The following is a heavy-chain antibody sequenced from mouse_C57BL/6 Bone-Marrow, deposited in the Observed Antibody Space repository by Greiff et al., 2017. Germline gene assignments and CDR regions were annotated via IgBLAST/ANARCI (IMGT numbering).Heavy chain of an antibody. CDR2: IYPGDGDT. CDR3: AIYDLFAY. CDR1: GYAFSSSW. D-gene: IGHD2-3*01. Sequence: VKLQESGPELVKPGASVKISCKASGYAFSSSWMNWVKQRPGKGLEWIGRIYPGDGDTNYNGKFKGKATLTADKSSSTAYMQLSSLTSEDSAVYFCAIYDLFAYWGQGTLVTVSA. J-gene: IGHJ3*01. V-gene: IGHV1-82*01.